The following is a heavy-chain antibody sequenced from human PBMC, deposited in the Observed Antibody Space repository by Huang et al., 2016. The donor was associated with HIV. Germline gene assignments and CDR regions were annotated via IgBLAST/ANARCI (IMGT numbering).Heavy chain of an antibody. CDR3: ARDRRHCSGGSCYYSDY. D-gene: IGHD2-15*01. V-gene: IGHV4-59*11. CDR2: IYYSGVS. Sequence: QVQLQESGPGLVKPSETLSLTCSVSGGSIRSHYWIWIRQPPGKGLEWIGSIYYSGVSNYSPSLKSRVFISVDTSRNQFALKLSSVTAADTAVYYCARDRRHCSGGSCYYSDYWGHGTLVTVSS. J-gene: IGHJ4*01. CDR1: GGSIRSHY.